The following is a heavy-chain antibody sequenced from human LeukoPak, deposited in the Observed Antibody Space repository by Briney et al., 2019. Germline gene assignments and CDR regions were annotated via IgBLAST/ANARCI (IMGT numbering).Heavy chain of an antibody. CDR1: GSSITSYY. D-gene: IGHD3-22*01. CDR3: ARAPGPYDSSGHYFNFEY. V-gene: IGHV4-59*01. Sequence: PSETLSLTCTVSGSSITSYYWSWIRQPPGKGLEWIGYIYDSGSNADYNPSLKSRVTISVDTSENQFSLKLSSVTAADTAVYYCARAPGPYDSSGHYFNFEYWGQGTLVNVSS. CDR2: IYDSGSNA. J-gene: IGHJ4*02.